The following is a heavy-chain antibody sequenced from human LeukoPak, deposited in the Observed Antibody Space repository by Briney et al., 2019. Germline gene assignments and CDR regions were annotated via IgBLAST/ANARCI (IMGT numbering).Heavy chain of an antibody. Sequence: SETLSLTCTVSGGSISSGDYYWGWIRQPPGKGLEWIGSIYYSGSTYYNPSLKSRVTISVDTSKNQFSLKLSSVTAADTAVYYCARRPGSSGYYWGQGTLVTVSS. CDR2: IYYSGST. CDR1: GGSISSGDYY. V-gene: IGHV4-39*01. CDR3: ARRPGSSGYY. J-gene: IGHJ4*02. D-gene: IGHD3-22*01.